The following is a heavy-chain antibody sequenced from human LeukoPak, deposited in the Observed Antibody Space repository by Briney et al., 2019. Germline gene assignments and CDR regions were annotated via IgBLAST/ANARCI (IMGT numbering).Heavy chain of an antibody. CDR2: IFYSGST. D-gene: IGHD6-19*01. Sequence: PSETLSLTCAVYGGSFSGYYWSWIRQPPGKALEWIGNIFYSGSTYYSPSLKSRVTISLDTSRNQFSLKLNSVTAADTAVYYCARDLGGVAGTFGWFDPWGQGTLVTVSS. J-gene: IGHJ5*02. CDR3: ARDLGGVAGTFGWFDP. V-gene: IGHV4-34*12. CDR1: GGSFSGYY.